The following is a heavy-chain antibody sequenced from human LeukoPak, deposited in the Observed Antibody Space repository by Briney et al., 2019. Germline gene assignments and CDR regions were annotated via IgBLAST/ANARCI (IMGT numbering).Heavy chain of an antibody. J-gene: IGHJ4*02. CDR2: IYYSGST. D-gene: IGHD3-10*01. V-gene: IGHV4-59*11. CDR3: ARGAVVYYGSGSYYNVWYFDY. Sequence: SSETLSLTCTVSGGSISSHYWSWIRQPPGKGLEWIGYIYYSGSTNYNPSLKGRVTISVDTSKNQFSLKLSSVTAADTAVYYCARGAVVYYGSGSYYNVWYFDYWGQGTLVTVSS. CDR1: GGSISSHY.